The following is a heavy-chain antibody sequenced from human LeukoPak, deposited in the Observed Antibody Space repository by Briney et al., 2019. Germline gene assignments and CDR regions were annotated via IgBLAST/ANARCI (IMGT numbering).Heavy chain of an antibody. CDR1: GYTFTSYG. D-gene: IGHD1-7*01. Sequence: ASVKVSCMASGYTFTSYGSSWVRQALGQGLEWMGWISAYNGNTNYAQKLQGRVTMTTDTSTSTAYMELRSLRSDDTAVYYCARGDDLTGTMVYWGQGTLVTVSS. V-gene: IGHV1-18*01. J-gene: IGHJ4*02. CDR3: ARGDDLTGTMVY. CDR2: ISAYNGNT.